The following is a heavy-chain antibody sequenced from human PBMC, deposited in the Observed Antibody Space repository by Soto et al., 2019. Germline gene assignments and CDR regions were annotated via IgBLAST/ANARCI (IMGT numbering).Heavy chain of an antibody. CDR3: ASGGDYYGSGSYYNNYGMDV. Sequence: ASVKVSCKASGYTFTSYYMHWVRQAPGQGLEWMGIINPSGGSTSYAQKFQGRVTMTRDTSTSTVYMELSSLRSEDTAVYYCASGGDYYGSGSYYNNYGMDVWGQGTKVTVYS. CDR1: GYTFTSYY. J-gene: IGHJ6*02. V-gene: IGHV1-46*01. D-gene: IGHD3-10*01. CDR2: INPSGGST.